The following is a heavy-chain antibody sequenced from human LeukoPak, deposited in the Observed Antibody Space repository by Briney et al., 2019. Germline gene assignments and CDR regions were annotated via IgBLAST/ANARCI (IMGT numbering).Heavy chain of an antibody. V-gene: IGHV3-23*01. CDR3: ARVRAGYCTSTSCYTGMDV. CDR2: ISGSGGST. D-gene: IGHD2-2*01. J-gene: IGHJ6*02. Sequence: GGSLRLSCAASGFTFSSYAMSWVRQAPGKGLEWVSAISGSGGSTYYADSVKGRFTISRDNSKFTLYMQMNSLRAEDTAVYYCARVRAGYCTSTSCYTGMDVWGQGTTVTVSS. CDR1: GFTFSSYA.